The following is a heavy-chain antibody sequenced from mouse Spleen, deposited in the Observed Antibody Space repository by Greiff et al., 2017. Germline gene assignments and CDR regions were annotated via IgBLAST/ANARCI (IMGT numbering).Heavy chain of an antibody. V-gene: IGHV1-62-2*01. D-gene: IGHD1-1*01. J-gene: IGHJ1*01. CDR2: FYPGSGSI. CDR1: GYTFTEYT. CDR3: ARHDPYYYGSSLWYFDV. Sequence: QVQLKQSGAELVKPGASVKLSCKASGYTFTEYTIHWVKQRSGQGLEWIGWFYPGSGSIKYNEKFKDKATLTADKSSSTVYMELSRLTSEDSAVYFCARHDPYYYGSSLWYFDVWGAGTTVTVSS.